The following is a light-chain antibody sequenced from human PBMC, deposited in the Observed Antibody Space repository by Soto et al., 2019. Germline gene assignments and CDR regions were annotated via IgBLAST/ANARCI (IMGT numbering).Light chain of an antibody. V-gene: IGLV1-51*01. J-gene: IGLJ1*01. CDR1: SSNIGGNS. CDR2: DDN. Sequence: QSAHTQPPSLSASPGPQVTISCSGSSSNIGGNSVSWYQQLPVTAPKLLIYDDNKRPSGIPDRFSGSKSGTSATLGITGFQTGDEADYYCGSWASSLSAYVFGTGTKVTVL. CDR3: GSWASSLSAYV.